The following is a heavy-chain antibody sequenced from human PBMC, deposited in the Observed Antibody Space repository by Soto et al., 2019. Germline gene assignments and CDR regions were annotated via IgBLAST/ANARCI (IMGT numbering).Heavy chain of an antibody. J-gene: IGHJ3*02. Sequence: QVQLQESGPGLVKPSETLSLTCTVSGGSISSYYWSWIRQPAGKGLEWIGRIYSSGSTNYNPSLKSRVTMSVDTSKNQFSLKLSSVTAADTAVYYCARDELNKYSSGWSGPDAFDIWGQGTMVTVSS. CDR2: IYSSGST. V-gene: IGHV4-4*07. CDR1: GGSISSYY. D-gene: IGHD6-19*01. CDR3: ARDELNKYSSGWSGPDAFDI.